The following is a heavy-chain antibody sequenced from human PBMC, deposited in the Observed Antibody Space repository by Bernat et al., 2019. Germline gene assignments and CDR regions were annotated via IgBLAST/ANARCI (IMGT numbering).Heavy chain of an antibody. V-gene: IGHV1-69*01. Sequence: QVQLVQSGAEVKKPGSSVKVSCKASGGTFSSYAISWVRQAPGQGLEWMGGIIPIFGTANYAQKFHGRVTISADESTSTAYMQLSSLRSEDTAVYYCARSIARADSSWFDPWGQGTLATVSS. CDR3: ARSIARADSSWFDP. CDR1: GGTFSSYA. J-gene: IGHJ5*02. CDR2: IIPIFGTA. D-gene: IGHD6-6*01.